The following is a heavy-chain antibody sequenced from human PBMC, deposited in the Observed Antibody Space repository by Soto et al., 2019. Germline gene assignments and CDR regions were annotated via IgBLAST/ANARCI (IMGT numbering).Heavy chain of an antibody. CDR1: GGSFSGYY. D-gene: IGHD3-3*01. CDR3: ARGPPGITIFGVVYGMDV. CDR2: INHSGST. J-gene: IGHJ6*02. V-gene: IGHV4-34*01. Sequence: SETLSLTCAVYGGSFSGYYWSWIRQPPGKGLEWIGEINHSGSTNYNPSLKSRVTISVDTSKNQFSLKLSSVTAADTAVYYCARGPPGITIFGVVYGMDVWGQGTQVTFSS.